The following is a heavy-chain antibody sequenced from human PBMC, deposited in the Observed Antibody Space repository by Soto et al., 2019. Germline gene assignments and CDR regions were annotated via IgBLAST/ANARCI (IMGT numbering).Heavy chain of an antibody. V-gene: IGHV3-23*01. D-gene: IGHD2-21*02. J-gene: IGHJ6*02. Sequence: GGSLRLSCAASGFTFSSYAMSWVRQAPGKGLEWVSAISGSGGSTYYADSVKGRFTISRDNSKNTLYLQMNSLRAEDTAVYYCARDCDCDGYRYYGMDVWGRGTTVTGSS. CDR3: ARDCDCDGYRYYGMDV. CDR2: ISGSGGST. CDR1: GFTFSSYA.